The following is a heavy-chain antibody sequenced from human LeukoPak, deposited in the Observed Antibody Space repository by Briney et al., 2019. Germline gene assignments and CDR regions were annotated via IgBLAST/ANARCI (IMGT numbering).Heavy chain of an antibody. J-gene: IGHJ4*02. CDR1: GGSISSYY. V-gene: IGHV4-59*01. D-gene: IGHD1-1*01. CDR2: IYYSGST. Sequence: PSETLSLTCTVSGGSISSYYWSWIRQPPGKGREWIGYIYYSGSTNYNPSLKSRVTISVDTSKNQFSLKLSSVTAADTAVYYCARDPGNNSFDYWGQGTLVTVSS. CDR3: ARDPGNNSFDY.